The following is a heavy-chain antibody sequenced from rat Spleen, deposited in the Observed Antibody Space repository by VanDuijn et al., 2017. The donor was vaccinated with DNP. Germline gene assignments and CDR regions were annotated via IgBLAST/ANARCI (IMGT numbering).Heavy chain of an antibody. J-gene: IGHJ1*01. V-gene: IGHV5-31*01. D-gene: IGHD1-12*02. CDR2: ITSNGGDT. Sequence: EVQLVESGGDLVQPGRSLILSCVASGFTFTNYWMNWIRQVPGKGLEWVASITSNGGDTYYPDSMKGRFTISRDNAKNTLYLQMDSLRSEDTATYYCARRGIYYYDGLYLTDFWGPGTMVTVSS. CDR1: GFTFTNYW. CDR3: ARRGIYYYDGLYLTDF.